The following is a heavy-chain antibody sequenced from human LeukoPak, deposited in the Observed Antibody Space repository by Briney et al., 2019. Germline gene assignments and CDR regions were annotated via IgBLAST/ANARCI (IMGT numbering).Heavy chain of an antibody. D-gene: IGHD6-19*01. CDR1: GFTFNNYN. CDR2: ITSSSTYI. V-gene: IGHV3-21*01. Sequence: GGSLRLSCAASGFTFNNYNMNWVRQAPGKGLEWVSSITSSSTYIYYADSVKGRFTISRDNAQNSLYLQMNSLRADDTAVYYCGFSSSGWAGLDYWGQGTLVTVSS. CDR3: GFSSSGWAGLDY. J-gene: IGHJ4*02.